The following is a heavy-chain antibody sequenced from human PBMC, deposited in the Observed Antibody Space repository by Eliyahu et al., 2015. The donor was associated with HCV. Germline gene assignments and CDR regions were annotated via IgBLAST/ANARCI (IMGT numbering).Heavy chain of an antibody. V-gene: IGHV4-59*01. J-gene: IGHJ5*02. CDR1: GGSITTYY. Sequence: QVQLQESGPGLVKPSETLSLXCTVPGGSITTYYWSWIRQPPGKGLEWIGYIHYSGSTNYNPSLKSRVTISLDTSKNQFSLNLTSVTAADTAMYYCASGGGGIAVTGTGGWFDPWGQGTLATVSS. CDR3: ASGGGGIAVTGTGGWFDP. D-gene: IGHD6-19*01. CDR2: IHYSGST.